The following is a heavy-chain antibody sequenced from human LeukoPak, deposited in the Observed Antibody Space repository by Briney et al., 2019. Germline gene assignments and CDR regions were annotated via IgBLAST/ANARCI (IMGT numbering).Heavy chain of an antibody. CDR2: VFHSGST. Sequence: SGTLSLTCAVSGGXISSSTWWTWVRLPPGKGVEWIGEVFHSGSTNLNPSLKSRLTLSVDESKHEFSLKMTSVTAADTAVYYCASGGLVSRYLDHWGQGTLVTVSS. CDR3: ASGGLVSRYLDH. J-gene: IGHJ4*02. V-gene: IGHV4-4*02. D-gene: IGHD3-9*01. CDR1: GGXISSSTW.